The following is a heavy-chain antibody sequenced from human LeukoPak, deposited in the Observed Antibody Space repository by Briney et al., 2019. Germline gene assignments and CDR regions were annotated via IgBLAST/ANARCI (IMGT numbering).Heavy chain of an antibody. CDR2: ISGSGGST. Sequence: GGSLRLSCAASGFTVSSNYMNWVRQAPGKGLEWVSAISGSGGSTYYADSVKGRFTISRDNSKNTLYLQMNSLRAEDTAVYYCAKDWFGELFVDYWGQGTLVTVSS. CDR1: GFTVSSNY. V-gene: IGHV3-23*01. CDR3: AKDWFGELFVDY. D-gene: IGHD3-10*01. J-gene: IGHJ4*02.